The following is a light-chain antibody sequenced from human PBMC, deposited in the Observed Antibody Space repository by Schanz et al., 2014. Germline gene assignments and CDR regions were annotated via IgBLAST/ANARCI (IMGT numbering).Light chain of an antibody. Sequence: NVLMQSPGTLSLSPGERATFPCRASQSVSSSYLAWYHQQPGQAPRLLIYDTSTRATGIPDRFSGRGSGTDFTLTISRLEPEDFAVYYCQQYGGSPGLTFGGGTKVEIK. CDR1: QSVSSSY. CDR3: QQYGGSPGLT. CDR2: DTS. V-gene: IGKV3-20*01. J-gene: IGKJ4*01.